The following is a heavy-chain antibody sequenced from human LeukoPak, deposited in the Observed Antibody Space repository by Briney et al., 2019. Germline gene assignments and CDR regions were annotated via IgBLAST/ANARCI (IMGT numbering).Heavy chain of an antibody. Sequence: GGSLRLSCAASGFTFSSYAMTWVRQAAGKGLEWVSSISASDTSTYYADSVKGRFTISRDNSKNTLYLQMNSLRAEDTAVYYCAQNSGFFDYWGQGTLVTVSS. D-gene: IGHD3-22*01. J-gene: IGHJ4*02. CDR2: ISASDTST. V-gene: IGHV3-23*01. CDR3: AQNSGFFDY. CDR1: GFTFSSYA.